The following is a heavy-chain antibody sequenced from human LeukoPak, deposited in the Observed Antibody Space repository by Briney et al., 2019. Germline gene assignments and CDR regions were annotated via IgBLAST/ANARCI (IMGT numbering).Heavy chain of an antibody. J-gene: IGHJ4*02. CDR1: GLSVSSSF. Sequence: GGSLRLSCAAAGLSVSSSFMTWGRQTPGKGLEWGSGIYSDGSTSYADPVKGRSTLSRDNSKNTVDFQMNSLRAEDAAVYYCARSEQWTGFFDNWGQGALVTVSS. D-gene: IGHD6-19*01. CDR2: IYSDGST. CDR3: ARSEQWTGFFDN. V-gene: IGHV3-53*01.